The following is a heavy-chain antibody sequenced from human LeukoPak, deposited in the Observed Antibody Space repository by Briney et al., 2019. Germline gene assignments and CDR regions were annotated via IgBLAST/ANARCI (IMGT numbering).Heavy chain of an antibody. CDR3: EKTTAYDILTGCPYYFDY. D-gene: IGHD3-9*01. J-gene: IGHJ4*02. Sequence: GGSLRLSCAASGFTFSSYGMHWVRQAPGKRLEWVAFIRYDGSNKYYADSVKGRFTISRDNSKNTLYLQMNSLRAEDTAVYFCEKTTAYDILTGCPYYFDYWGQGTLVTVSS. CDR2: IRYDGSNK. V-gene: IGHV3-30*02. CDR1: GFTFSSYG.